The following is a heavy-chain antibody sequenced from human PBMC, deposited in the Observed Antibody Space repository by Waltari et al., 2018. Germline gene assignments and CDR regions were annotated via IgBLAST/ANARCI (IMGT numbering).Heavy chain of an antibody. CDR3: ATLPIPLELWYFDL. CDR1: GVSISTSRYY. V-gene: IGHV4-39*01. CDR2: LHYGGSS. D-gene: IGHD1-7*01. J-gene: IGHJ2*01. Sequence: QLQLQESGPGLVNPSETLSLTCTVSGVSISTSRYYWGWIRQPPGKGLDWIGSLHYGGSSDFIPAPKSPCTMYVDTSKNQFSLKLTSVTSADTAVYYCATLPIPLELWYFDLWGRGTLVTVSS.